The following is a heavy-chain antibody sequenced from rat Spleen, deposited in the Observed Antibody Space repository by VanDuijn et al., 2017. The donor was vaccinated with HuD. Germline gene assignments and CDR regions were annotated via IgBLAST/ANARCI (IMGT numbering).Heavy chain of an antibody. CDR2: ISYGDSSGHSGT. V-gene: IGHV5-29*01. J-gene: IGHJ2*01. D-gene: IGHD4-1*01. CDR1: GFTFSDYG. CDR3: ARKQYGYTHYWDF. Sequence: EVQLVESGGGLVQPGRSLKLSCAASGFTFSDYGVAWVRQAPTTGLEWVATISYGDSSGHSGTYYRDSVKGRFTISRDNEKRHLSLQMDRLRFGDTATYYCARKQYGYTHYWDFWGQGVMVTVSS.